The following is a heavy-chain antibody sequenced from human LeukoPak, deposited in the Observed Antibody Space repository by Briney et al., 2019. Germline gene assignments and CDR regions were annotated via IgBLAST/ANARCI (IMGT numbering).Heavy chain of an antibody. D-gene: IGHD5-18*01. CDR1: GFTFSSYS. J-gene: IGHJ4*02. CDR3: ARDRGGYTYSHDY. V-gene: IGHV3-21*01. CDR2: ISSSSSYI. Sequence: PGGSLRLSCAASGFTFSSYSMNWVRQAPGQGLEWVSSISSSSSYIYYADSVKGRFTISRDNAKNSLYLQMNSLRAEDTAVYYCARDRGGYTYSHDYWGQGTLVTVSS.